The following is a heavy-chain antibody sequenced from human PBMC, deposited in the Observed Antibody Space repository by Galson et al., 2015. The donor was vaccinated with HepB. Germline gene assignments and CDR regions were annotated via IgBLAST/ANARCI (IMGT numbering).Heavy chain of an antibody. Sequence: SVKVSCKAPGYTFTSYAMHWVRQAPGQRLEWMGWINAGNGNTKYSQKFQGRVTITRDTSASTAYMELSSLRSEDTAVYYCARVFISGMGWYFDLWGRGTLVTVSS. J-gene: IGHJ2*01. CDR2: INAGNGNT. V-gene: IGHV1-3*01. CDR3: ARVFISGMGWYFDL. CDR1: GYTFTSYA. D-gene: IGHD2-15*01.